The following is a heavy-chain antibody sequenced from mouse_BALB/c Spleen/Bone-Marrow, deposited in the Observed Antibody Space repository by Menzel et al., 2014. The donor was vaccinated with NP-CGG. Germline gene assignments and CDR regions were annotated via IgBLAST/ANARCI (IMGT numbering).Heavy chain of an antibody. V-gene: IGHV1S22*01. Sequence: LQQSGSELVRPGASVKLSCKASGYTFTSYWMHWVKQRHGQGLEWIGNVYPGNDNSNYDEKFKSKGTLTVDTSSSTAHMHLSSLTSEDSAVYYCTRSGGNYNFAYWGQGTLVTVSA. CDR3: TRSGGNYNFAY. CDR2: VYPGNDNS. J-gene: IGHJ3*01. CDR1: GYTFTSYW. D-gene: IGHD2-1*01.